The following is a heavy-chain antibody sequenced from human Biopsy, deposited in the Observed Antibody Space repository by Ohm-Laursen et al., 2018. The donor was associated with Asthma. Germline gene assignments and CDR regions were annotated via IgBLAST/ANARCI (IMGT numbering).Heavy chain of an antibody. CDR1: GGSISTGSYY. D-gene: IGHD6-19*01. Sequence: TLSLTCTVSGGSISTGSYYWSWIRQPPGKGLEWLGYFYYTGSGNFNPSLKSRVTISVDTSKNQFSLKLSSVTAADTAVYYCASGGIAVAGPSHYYYYYGMDVWGQGTTVTVSS. CDR3: ASGGIAVAGPSHYYYYYGMDV. V-gene: IGHV4-61*01. J-gene: IGHJ6*02. CDR2: FYYTGSG.